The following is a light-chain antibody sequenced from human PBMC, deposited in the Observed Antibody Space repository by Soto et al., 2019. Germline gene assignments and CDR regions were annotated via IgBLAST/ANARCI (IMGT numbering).Light chain of an antibody. V-gene: IGKV3-15*01. Sequence: EIVMTQSPATLSVSPVERATLSCRASQSVSSNLAWYQQKPGQAPRLLIYGASTRATGIPARFSGSGSGTEFTLTISSLQSEYFAVYYCQQYNNWPPWTFGQGTKVEIK. J-gene: IGKJ1*01. CDR1: QSVSSN. CDR3: QQYNNWPPWT. CDR2: GAS.